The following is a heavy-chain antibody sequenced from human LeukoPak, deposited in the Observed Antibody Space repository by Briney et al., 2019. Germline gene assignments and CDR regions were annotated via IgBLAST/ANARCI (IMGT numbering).Heavy chain of an antibody. J-gene: IGHJ4*02. Sequence: ASVKVSCKASGYTFTGYYMHWVRQAPGQGLEWMGWINPNSGGTNYAQKFQGRVTMTRDTSISTAYMELSRLRSDDTAVYYCARDQRLIRYYDFWSGYYSYFDYWGQGTLVTVSS. V-gene: IGHV1-2*02. CDR2: INPNSGGT. CDR3: ARDQRLIRYYDFWSGYYSYFDY. CDR1: GYTFTGYY. D-gene: IGHD3-3*01.